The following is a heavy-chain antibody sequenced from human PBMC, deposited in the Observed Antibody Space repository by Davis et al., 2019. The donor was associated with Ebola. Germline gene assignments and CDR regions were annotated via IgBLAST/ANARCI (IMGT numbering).Heavy chain of an antibody. CDR1: GGSISGYY. V-gene: IGHV4-34*01. CDR3: ARGYSSGWYSAFDI. D-gene: IGHD6-19*01. J-gene: IGHJ3*02. CDR2: INHSGST. Sequence: PSETLSLTCTVSGGSISGYYWSWIRQPPGKGLEWIGEINHSGSTNYNPSLKSRVTISVDTSKNQFSLKLSSVTAADTAVYYCARGYSSGWYSAFDIWGQGTMVTVSS.